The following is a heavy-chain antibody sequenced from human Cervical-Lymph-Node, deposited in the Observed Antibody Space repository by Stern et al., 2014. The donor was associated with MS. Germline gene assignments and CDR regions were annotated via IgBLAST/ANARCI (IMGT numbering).Heavy chain of an antibody. D-gene: IGHD3-3*01. CDR1: GFIVSKNY. J-gene: IGHJ3*01. V-gene: IGHV3-53*01. Sequence: EVQLVESGGGLIQPGGSLRLSRAAPGFIVSKNYMSWVRQAPGKGLEWVSLIYTDGSTYYAGSVKGRFTISRDSSKNTLFLQMNSLRAEDTAMYYCARAIFGVNTAAMAPDAFDSWGQGTMVTVSS. CDR3: ARAIFGVNTAAMAPDAFDS. CDR2: IYTDGST.